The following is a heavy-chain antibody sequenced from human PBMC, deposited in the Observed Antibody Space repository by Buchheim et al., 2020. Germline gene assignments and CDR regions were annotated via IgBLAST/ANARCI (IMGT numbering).Heavy chain of an antibody. D-gene: IGHD6-13*01. J-gene: IGHJ5*02. CDR2: ISYDGSNK. CDR3: ARDSSSFLGLNWFDP. Sequence: QVQLVESGGGVVQPGRSLRLSCAASGFTFSSYAMHWVRQAPGKGLEWVAVISYDGSNKYYADSVKGRFTISRDNSKNTLYLQMNSLRAEDTAVYYCARDSSSFLGLNWFDPWGQGTL. V-gene: IGHV3-30-3*01. CDR1: GFTFSSYA.